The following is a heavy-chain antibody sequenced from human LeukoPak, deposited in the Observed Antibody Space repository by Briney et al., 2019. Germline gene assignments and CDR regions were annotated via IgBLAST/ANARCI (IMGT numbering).Heavy chain of an antibody. Sequence: PGGSLRLSCTVSGFTVSSNSMSWVRQAPGKGLEWVSAISGSGGSTYYADSVKGRFTISRDNAKNSLYLQMNSLRAEDTAVYYCARGPPFYGSGTVLLYYFDYWGQGTLVTVSS. CDR3: ARGPPFYGSGTVLLYYFDY. CDR2: ISGSGGST. J-gene: IGHJ4*02. CDR1: GFTVSSNS. D-gene: IGHD3-10*01. V-gene: IGHV3-23*01.